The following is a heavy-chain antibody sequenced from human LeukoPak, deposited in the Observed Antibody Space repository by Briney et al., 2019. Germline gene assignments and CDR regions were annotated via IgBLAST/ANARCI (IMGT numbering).Heavy chain of an antibody. V-gene: IGHV4-34*01. Sequence: KPSETLSLTCAVYGGSFSGYYWSWIRQPPGKGPEWIGEINHSGSTNYNPSLKSRVTISVDTSKNQFSLKLSSVTAADTAVYYCARGRIAVYYYYYYMDVWGKGTTVTVSS. CDR3: ARGRIAVYYYYYYMDV. D-gene: IGHD6-19*01. J-gene: IGHJ6*03. CDR1: GGSFSGYY. CDR2: INHSGST.